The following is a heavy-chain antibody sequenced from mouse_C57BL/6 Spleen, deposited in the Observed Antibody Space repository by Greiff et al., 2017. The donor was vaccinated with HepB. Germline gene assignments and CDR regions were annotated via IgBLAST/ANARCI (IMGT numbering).Heavy chain of an antibody. CDR3: ARRGSGSGAMDY. Sequence: QVQLQQPGAELVRPGSSVKLSCKASGYTFTSYCMDWVKQRPGQGLEWIGNIYPSDSETHYNQKFKDKATLTVDKSSSTAYMQLSSLTSEDSAVYYCARRGSGSGAMDYWGQGTSVTVSS. CDR1: GYTFTSYC. V-gene: IGHV1-61*01. J-gene: IGHJ4*01. D-gene: IGHD3-2*02. CDR2: IYPSDSET.